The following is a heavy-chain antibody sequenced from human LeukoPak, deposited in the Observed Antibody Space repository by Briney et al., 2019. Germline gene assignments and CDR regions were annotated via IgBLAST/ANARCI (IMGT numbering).Heavy chain of an antibody. CDR1: GDSTNTYF. CDR3: ASKSTDHGELRFDY. J-gene: IGHJ4*02. D-gene: IGHD4-17*01. Sequence: PSETLSLTCTLSGDSTNTYFWSWLRQPPGKGLEWIGYFYYTGTTNYNPSLKSRVTISVDTSKNQFSLKVNSVTAADTGVYYCASKSTDHGELRFDYWGQGTLVTVSS. CDR2: FYYTGTT. V-gene: IGHV4-59*01.